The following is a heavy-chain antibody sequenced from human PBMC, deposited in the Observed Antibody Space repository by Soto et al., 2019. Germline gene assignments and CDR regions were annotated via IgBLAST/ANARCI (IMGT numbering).Heavy chain of an antibody. D-gene: IGHD6-19*01. CDR3: ARTGATEQWSYFDY. J-gene: IGHJ4*02. V-gene: IGHV3-30-3*01. Sequence: GGSLRLSCAASGFTFSSYAMHWVRQAPGKGLEWVAVISYDGSNKYYADSVKGRFTISRDNSKNTLYLQMNSLRAEDTAVYYYARTGATEQWSYFDYWGQGILVTVSS. CDR2: ISYDGSNK. CDR1: GFTFSSYA.